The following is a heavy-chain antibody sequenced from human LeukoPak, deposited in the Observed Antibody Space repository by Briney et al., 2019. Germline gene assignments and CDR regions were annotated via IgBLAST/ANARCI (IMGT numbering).Heavy chain of an antibody. Sequence: GGSLRLSCAASGFTFSDYNMRWIRQAPGKGLGWVSSISRSGSTKYYADSVKGRFTISRDNAKNSLFLQMNSLRAEDAAVYYCARVLRYCSGGNCYSGGLGYMDVWGKGTTVTISS. V-gene: IGHV3-11*01. J-gene: IGHJ6*03. D-gene: IGHD2-15*01. CDR2: ISRSGSTK. CDR3: ARVLRYCSGGNCYSGGLGYMDV. CDR1: GFTFSDYN.